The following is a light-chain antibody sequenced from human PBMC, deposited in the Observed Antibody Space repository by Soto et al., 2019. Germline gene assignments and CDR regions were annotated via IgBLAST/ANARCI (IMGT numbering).Light chain of an antibody. V-gene: IGLV1-51*02. CDR1: SSSIGSDY. J-gene: IGLJ2*01. CDR2: ENN. Sequence: QSVLTQPPSVSAAAGQKVTISCSGSSSSIGSDYVSWYQQLPGTAPKLLIYENNKRPSGIPDRFSGSKSGTSATLGITGLQTGDEADYYCAAWDKSLSGGVFGGGTQLTVL. CDR3: AAWDKSLSGGV.